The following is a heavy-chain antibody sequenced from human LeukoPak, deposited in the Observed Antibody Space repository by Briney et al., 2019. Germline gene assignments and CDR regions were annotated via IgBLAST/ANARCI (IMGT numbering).Heavy chain of an antibody. CDR3: ARDPPHYSSSWYYFDY. CDR1: GFTFSNYG. J-gene: IGHJ4*02. Sequence: GGSLRLSCAASGFTFSNYGMHWVRQAPGKGLEWVAVIWYDGSNKYYADSVKGRFTISRDYSKNTLYLQMNSLRAEDTALYYCARDPPHYSSSWYYFDYWGPGTLVTVSS. D-gene: IGHD6-13*01. V-gene: IGHV3-33*01. CDR2: IWYDGSNK.